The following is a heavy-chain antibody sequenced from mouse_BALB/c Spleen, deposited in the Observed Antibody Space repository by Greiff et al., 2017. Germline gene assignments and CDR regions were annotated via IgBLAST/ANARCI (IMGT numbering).Heavy chain of an antibody. V-gene: IGHV1-15*01. D-gene: IGHD2-12*01. CDR3: TVTLFAY. J-gene: IGHJ3*01. CDR1: GYTFTDYE. Sequence: QVQLQQSGAELVRPGASVTLSCKASGYTFTDYEMHWVKQTPVHGLEWIGAIDPETGGTAYNQKFKGKATLTADKSSSTAYMELRSLTSEDSAVYYCTVTLFAYWGQGTLVTVSA. CDR2: IDPETGGT.